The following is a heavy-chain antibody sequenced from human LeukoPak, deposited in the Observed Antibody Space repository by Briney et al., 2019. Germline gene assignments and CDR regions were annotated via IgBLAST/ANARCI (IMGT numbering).Heavy chain of an antibody. CDR2: IYYSGST. CDR1: GGSISSHY. V-gene: IGHV4-59*06. Sequence: SETLSLTCTVSGGSISSHYWSWIRQPPGKGLEWIGYIYYSGSTYYNPSLKSRVTISVDTSKNQFSLKLSSVTAADTAVYYCARANYGDYSFDYWGQGTLVTVSS. J-gene: IGHJ4*02. CDR3: ARANYGDYSFDY. D-gene: IGHD4-17*01.